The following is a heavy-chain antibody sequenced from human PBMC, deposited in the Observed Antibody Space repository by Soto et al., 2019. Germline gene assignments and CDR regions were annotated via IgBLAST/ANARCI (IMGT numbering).Heavy chain of an antibody. CDR2: INHSGST. CDR1: GGAFSGYY. J-gene: IGHJ4*02. CDR3: ARGSMIVVAFDY. Sequence: SETLSLTCAVYGGAFSGYYWSWIRQPPGKGLEWIGEINHSGSTNYNPSLKTGVTISVDTSKNLFSLRLSSVTAADTAVYYCARGSMIVVAFDYWGQGTLVTVSS. D-gene: IGHD3-22*01. V-gene: IGHV4-34*01.